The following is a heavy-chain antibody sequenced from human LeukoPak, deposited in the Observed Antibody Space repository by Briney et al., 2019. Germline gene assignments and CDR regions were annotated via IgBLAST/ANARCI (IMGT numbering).Heavy chain of an antibody. CDR3: ARSGSGWYRELFYYGMDV. CDR1: GGTFSSYA. Sequence: SVKVSCRASGGTFSSYAISWVRQAPGQGLEWMGGIIPIFGTANYAQKFQGRVTITADESTSTAYMELSSLRSEDTAVYYCARSGSGWYRELFYYGMDVWGQGTTVTVSS. D-gene: IGHD6-19*01. CDR2: IIPIFGTA. V-gene: IGHV1-69*13. J-gene: IGHJ6*02.